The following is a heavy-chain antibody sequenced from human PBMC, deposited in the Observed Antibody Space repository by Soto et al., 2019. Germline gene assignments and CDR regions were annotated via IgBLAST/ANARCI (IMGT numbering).Heavy chain of an antibody. Sequence: GGSLRLSCAASGFTFSSYGMHWVRQAPGKGLDWVALTWNDGSNKYYADSVKGRFTISRDNSQNTLYLEMNSLRVEDTAVYYCAKGWKYYYYYYAMDVWGQGTTVTVSS. V-gene: IGHV3-30*02. CDR2: TWNDGSNK. J-gene: IGHJ6*02. CDR1: GFTFSSYG. D-gene: IGHD1-1*01. CDR3: AKGWKYYYYYYAMDV.